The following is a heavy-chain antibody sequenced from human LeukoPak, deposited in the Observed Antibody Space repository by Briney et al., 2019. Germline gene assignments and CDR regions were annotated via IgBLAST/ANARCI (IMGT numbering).Heavy chain of an antibody. CDR3: ARGGGDYDSSGYYQPHFDY. CDR2: INHSGST. CDR1: GGSFSGYY. D-gene: IGHD3-22*01. Sequence: PSASLSLTRAVYGGSFSGYYWSWIRQPPGKGLEWIGEINHSGSTNYNPSLKSRFTISVDTSKNQCYLKLSAVTAADQALYYCARGGGDYDSSGYYQPHFDYWGQGTLVTVSS. J-gene: IGHJ4*02. V-gene: IGHV4-34*01.